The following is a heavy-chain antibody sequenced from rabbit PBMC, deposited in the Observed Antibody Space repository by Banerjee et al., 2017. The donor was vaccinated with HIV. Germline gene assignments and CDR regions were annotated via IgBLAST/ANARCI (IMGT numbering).Heavy chain of an antibody. V-gene: IGHV1S40*01. CDR1: GFDLSNYYY. D-gene: IGHD4-2*01. Sequence: QSLEESGGDLVKPGASLTLTCTASGFDLSNYYYLYWVRQAPGKGLEWIACIDAGYRGRTYYASWAKGRFTISKTSSTTVTLQMTSLTAADTATYFCARDDAGSSLYYFDLWGPGTLVTVS. J-gene: IGHJ4*01. CDR2: IDAGYRGRT. CDR3: ARDDAGSSLYYFDL.